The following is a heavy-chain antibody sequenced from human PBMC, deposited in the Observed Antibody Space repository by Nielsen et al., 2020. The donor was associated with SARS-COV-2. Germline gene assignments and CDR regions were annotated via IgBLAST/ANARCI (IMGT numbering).Heavy chain of an antibody. CDR3: AKDSSYGDIAFDI. CDR2: MSRSGART. Sequence: GGSLRLSCEGSGFTFSEFYMTWIRQAPGKGLEWITHMSRSGARTKSADSVKGRFTISRDNAKNSVYLQMNSLRPDDTALYYCAKDSSYGDIAFDIWGQGTMVTVSS. D-gene: IGHD4-17*01. J-gene: IGHJ3*02. CDR1: GFTFSEFY. V-gene: IGHV3-11*05.